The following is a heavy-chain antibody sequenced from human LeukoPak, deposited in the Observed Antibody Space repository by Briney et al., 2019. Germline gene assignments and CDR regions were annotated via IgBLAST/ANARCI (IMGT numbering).Heavy chain of an antibody. D-gene: IGHD2-2*01. CDR3: ARGQLGYCSSTSCYGAKNWFDP. J-gene: IGHJ5*02. CDR2: INHSGST. CDR1: GGSFSGYY. Sequence: PSETLSLTCAVYGGSFSGYYWSWIRQPPGKGLEWIGEINHSGSTNYNPSLKSRVTISVDTSKNQFSLKLSSVTAAVTAVYYCARGQLGYCSSTSCYGAKNWFDPWGQGTLVTVSS. V-gene: IGHV4-34*01.